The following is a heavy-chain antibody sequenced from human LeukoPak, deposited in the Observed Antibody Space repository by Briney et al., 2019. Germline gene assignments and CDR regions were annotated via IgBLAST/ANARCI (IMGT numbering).Heavy chain of an antibody. D-gene: IGHD3-10*01. CDR1: GFTFSDYY. Sequence: GGSLRLSCAASGFTFSDYYMSWIRQAPGKGLEWASYISSSGSTIYYADSVKGRFTISRDNAKNSLYLQMNSLRAEDTAVYYCARSGVLNYYYYYYMDVWGKGTTVTVSS. CDR3: ARSGVLNYYYYYYMDV. J-gene: IGHJ6*03. V-gene: IGHV3-11*04. CDR2: ISSSGSTI.